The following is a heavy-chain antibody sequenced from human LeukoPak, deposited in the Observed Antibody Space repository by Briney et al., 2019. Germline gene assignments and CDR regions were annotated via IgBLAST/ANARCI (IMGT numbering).Heavy chain of an antibody. CDR3: ARPNGSGSYYAGAYDY. CDR2: INPNSGGT. D-gene: IGHD3-10*01. Sequence: ASVKVSCKASGYTFTGYYMHWVRQAPGQGPEWMGWINPNSGGTNYARKFQGRVTMTRDTSISTAYMELSSLRSDDTAVFYCARPNGSGSYYAGAYDYWGQGTLVTVSS. V-gene: IGHV1-2*02. J-gene: IGHJ4*02. CDR1: GYTFTGYY.